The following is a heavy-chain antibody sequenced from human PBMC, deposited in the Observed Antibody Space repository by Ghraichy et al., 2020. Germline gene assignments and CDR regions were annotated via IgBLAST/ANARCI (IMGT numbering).Heavy chain of an antibody. V-gene: IGHV4-39*07. CDR3: ARGFSYDSSGPKDPYYFDY. Sequence: SETLSLTCTVSGGSISSSSYYWGWIRQPPGKGLEWIGSIYYSGSTYYNPSLKSRVTISVDTSKNQFSLKLSSVTAADTAVYYCARGFSYDSSGPKDPYYFDYWGQGTLVTVSS. CDR1: GGSISSSSYY. J-gene: IGHJ4*02. D-gene: IGHD3-22*01. CDR2: IYYSGST.